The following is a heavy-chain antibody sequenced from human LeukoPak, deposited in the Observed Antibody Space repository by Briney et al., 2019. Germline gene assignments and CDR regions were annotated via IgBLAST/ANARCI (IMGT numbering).Heavy chain of an antibody. CDR2: INAGNGNT. J-gene: IGHJ4*02. CDR3: ASAVKGEPTSFDY. V-gene: IGHV1-3*01. Sequence: GASVKVSCKASGYTFTSYAMHWVRQAPGQRLEWMGWINAGNGNTKYSQKFQGRVTITRDTSASTAYMELSSLRPEDTAVYYCASAVKGEPTSFDYWGQGTLVTVSS. D-gene: IGHD1-26*01. CDR1: GYTFTSYA.